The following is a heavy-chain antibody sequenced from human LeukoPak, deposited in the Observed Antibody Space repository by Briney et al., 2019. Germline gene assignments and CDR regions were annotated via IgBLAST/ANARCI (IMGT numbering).Heavy chain of an antibody. J-gene: IGHJ4*02. CDR2: INHRGST. D-gene: IGHD2-8*01. Sequence: PSETLSLTCTVSGGSISSGDYYWSWIRQPPGKGLEWLGEINHRGSTNYNPSLKSRVTMSVDTSKNHFSLRLSSVTAADTAVYYCARRYSTSWYLKYWGQGTLVTVSS. CDR3: ARRYSTSWYLKY. V-gene: IGHV4-39*02. CDR1: GGSISSGDYY.